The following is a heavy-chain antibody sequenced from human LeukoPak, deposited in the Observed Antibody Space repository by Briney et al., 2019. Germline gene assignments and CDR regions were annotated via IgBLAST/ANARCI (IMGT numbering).Heavy chain of an antibody. V-gene: IGHV4-59*08. Sequence: PSETLSLTCTVSGGSISSYYWSWIRQPPGKGLEWIGYISYSGSTNFNPSLKSRVTISVDTSKNQFSLKLSSVTAADTAVYYCARAYSGSYGTFDYWGQGTLVTVSS. D-gene: IGHD1-26*01. J-gene: IGHJ4*02. CDR2: ISYSGST. CDR1: GGSISSYY. CDR3: ARAYSGSYGTFDY.